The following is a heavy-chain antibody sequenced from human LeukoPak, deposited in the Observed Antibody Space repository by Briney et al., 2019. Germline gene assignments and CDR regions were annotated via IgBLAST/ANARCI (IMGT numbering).Heavy chain of an antibody. D-gene: IGHD2-15*01. V-gene: IGHV4-30-4*01. CDR2: IYYSGST. J-gene: IGHJ5*02. CDR1: GGSISSGDYY. CDR3: ARATSWECSGGSCYYNWFDP. Sequence: SETLSLTCTVSGGSISSGDYYWSWIRQPPGKGLEWIGYIYYSGSTYYIPSLKSRVTISVDTSKNQFSLKLSSVTAADTAVYYCARATSWECSGGSCYYNWFDPWGQGTLVTVSS.